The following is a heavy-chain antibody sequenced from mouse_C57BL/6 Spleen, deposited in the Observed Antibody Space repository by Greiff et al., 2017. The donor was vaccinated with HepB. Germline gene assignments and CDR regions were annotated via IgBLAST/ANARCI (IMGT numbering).Heavy chain of an antibody. V-gene: IGHV3-1*01. J-gene: IGHJ2*01. CDR1: GYSITSGYD. CDR2: ISYSGST. D-gene: IGHD2-3*01. CDR3: AREGLLYFDY. Sequence: EVQLQESGPGMVKPSQSLSLTCTVTGYSITSGYDWHWIRHFPGNKLEWMGYISYSGSTNYNPSLKSRISITHDTSKNHFFLKLTSVTTEDTATYYCAREGLLYFDYWGQGTTLTVSS.